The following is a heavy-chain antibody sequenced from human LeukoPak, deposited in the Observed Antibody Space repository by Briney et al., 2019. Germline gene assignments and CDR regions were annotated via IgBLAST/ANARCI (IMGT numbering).Heavy chain of an antibody. CDR2: IIPIFGTA. V-gene: IGHV1-69*05. CDR1: GGTFSSYA. Sequence: GASVKVSCKASGGTFSSYAISWVRQAPGQGLEWMGGIIPIFGTANYAQKFQGRVTITTDESTSTAYMELSSLRSEDTAVYYCARAYYDFWSGYPYWYFDLWGRGTLVTVSS. CDR3: ARAYYDFWSGYPYWYFDL. D-gene: IGHD3-3*01. J-gene: IGHJ2*01.